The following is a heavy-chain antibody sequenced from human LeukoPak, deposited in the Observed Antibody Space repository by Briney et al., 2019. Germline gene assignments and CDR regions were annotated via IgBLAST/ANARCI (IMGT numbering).Heavy chain of an antibody. J-gene: IGHJ6*03. CDR1: GYTFTGYY. CDR3: ATGVESGLNYYYYYMDV. D-gene: IGHD3-10*01. Sequence: APVKVSCKASGYTFTGYYMHWVRQAPGQGLEWMGWINPNSGGTNYAQKFQGRVTMTRDTSISTAYMELSRLRSDDTAVYYCATGVESGLNYYYYYMDVWGKGTTVTISS. CDR2: INPNSGGT. V-gene: IGHV1-2*02.